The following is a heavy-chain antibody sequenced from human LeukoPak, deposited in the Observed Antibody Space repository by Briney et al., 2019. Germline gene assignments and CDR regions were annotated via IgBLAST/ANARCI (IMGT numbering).Heavy chain of an antibody. CDR3: ARDGVYCSSTSCSYYFDY. J-gene: IGHJ4*02. D-gene: IGHD2-2*01. V-gene: IGHV4-4*07. CDR1: GGSISSYY. Sequence: PSETLSLTCTVSGGSISSYYWSWIRQPAGKGLEWIGRIYTSGSTNYNPSLKSRVTMSVDTSKNQFSLKLSSVTAADTAVYYCARDGVYCSSTSCSYYFDYWGQGTLVTVSS. CDR2: IYTSGST.